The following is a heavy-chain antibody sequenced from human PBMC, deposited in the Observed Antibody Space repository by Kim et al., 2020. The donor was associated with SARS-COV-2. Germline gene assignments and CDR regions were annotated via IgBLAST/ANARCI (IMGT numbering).Heavy chain of an antibody. V-gene: IGHV4-34*01. J-gene: IGHJ4*02. CDR2: INHSGST. CDR1: GGSFSGYY. Sequence: SETLSLTCAVYGGSFSGYYWSWIRQPPGKGLEWIGEINHSGSTNYNPSLKSRVTISVDTSKNQFSLKLSSVTAAATAVYYCARVPRMGYGRQQLATYFYSWGQGTLVTVSS. D-gene: IGHD6-13*01. CDR3: ARVPRMGYGRQQLATYFYS.